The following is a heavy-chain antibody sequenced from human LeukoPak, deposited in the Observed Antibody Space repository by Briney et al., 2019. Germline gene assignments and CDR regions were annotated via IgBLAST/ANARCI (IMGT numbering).Heavy chain of an antibody. J-gene: IGHJ4*02. CDR3: ARSATFDY. Sequence: ASVNVSCKASGYTLTNNYMHWVRQAPGQGLEWMGWINPNNGGTNYAQKFQGRVTMTTDTSMNTAYMELTRLESDDTAAYYCARSATFDYWGQGTLATTSS. CDR1: GYTLTNNY. V-gene: IGHV1-2*02. CDR2: INPNNGGT.